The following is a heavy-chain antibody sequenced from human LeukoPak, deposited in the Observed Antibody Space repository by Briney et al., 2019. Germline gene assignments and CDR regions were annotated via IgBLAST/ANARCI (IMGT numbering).Heavy chain of an antibody. CDR1: GGSIGGGGFF. J-gene: IGHJ6*02. D-gene: IGHD6-25*01. Sequence: SETLSLTCTVSGGSIGGGGFFWSWIRQNPGQGLEWLGCMHYSGRTYYNPSLKSRVTISVDTSKNQFSLKLSSVTAADTAVYYCARASQRLRPPYYYYGMDVWGQGTTVTVSS. CDR3: ARASQRLRPPYYYYGMDV. CDR2: MHYSGRT. V-gene: IGHV4-31*03.